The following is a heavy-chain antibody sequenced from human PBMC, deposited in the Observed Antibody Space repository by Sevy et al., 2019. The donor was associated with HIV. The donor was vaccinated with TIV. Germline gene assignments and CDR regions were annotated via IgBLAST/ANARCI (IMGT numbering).Heavy chain of an antibody. D-gene: IGHD2-8*01. V-gene: IGHV3-23*01. CDR2: LSFGCGEI. J-gene: IGHJ4*02. CDR1: GFTFSKYS. CDR3: AREGCTKPHDY. Sequence: GGCLRLSCAASGFTFSKYSMSWVRQPPGKGLEWVSTLSFGCGEINHADSVKGRFTISRDNSKNSLYLQMNNLRAEDTAVYYCAREGCTKPHDYWGQGTLVIVSS.